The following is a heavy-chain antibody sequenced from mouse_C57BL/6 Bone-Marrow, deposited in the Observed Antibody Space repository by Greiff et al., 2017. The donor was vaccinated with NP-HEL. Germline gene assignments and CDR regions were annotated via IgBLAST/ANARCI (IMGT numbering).Heavy chain of an antibody. V-gene: IGHV1-74*01. J-gene: IGHJ3*01. CDR1: GYTFTSYW. Sequence: QVQLQQPGAELVKPGASVKVSCKASGYTFTSYWMHWVKQRPGQGLEWIGRIHPSDSDTNYNQKFKGKATLTVDKSSSTAYMQLSSLTSEDSAVYYCAIFPGDLLWLRRGAYWGQGTLVTVSA. D-gene: IGHD2-2*01. CDR3: AIFPGDLLWLRRGAY. CDR2: IHPSDSDT.